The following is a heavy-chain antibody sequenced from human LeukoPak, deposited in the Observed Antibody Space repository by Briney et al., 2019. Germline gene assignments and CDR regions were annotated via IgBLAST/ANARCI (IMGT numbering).Heavy chain of an antibody. V-gene: IGHV1-2*02. Sequence: ASVKVSCKASGYTFTGYYIHWVRQAPGQGLEWMGWINPNTGGTNYAQRFQGRVIMTRGTSVSTAYMELSSLTSDDTAVYYCARGVSAPLGRWFDPWGQGTLVTVSS. CDR2: INPNTGGT. CDR3: ARGVSAPLGRWFDP. J-gene: IGHJ5*02. CDR1: GYTFTGYY. D-gene: IGHD3-16*01.